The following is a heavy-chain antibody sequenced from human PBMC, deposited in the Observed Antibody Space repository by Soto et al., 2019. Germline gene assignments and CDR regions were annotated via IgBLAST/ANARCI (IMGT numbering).Heavy chain of an antibody. CDR3: ARDIYGDYDY. J-gene: IGHJ4*02. V-gene: IGHV4-59*12. CDR1: GGSISSYY. CDR2: IYYSGST. Sequence: PSETLSLTCTVSGGSISSYYWSWIRQPPGKGLEWIGYIYYSGSTNYNPSLKSRVTISVDTSKNQFSLKLSSVTAADTAVDYCARDIYGDYDYWGQGTLVTVAS. D-gene: IGHD4-17*01.